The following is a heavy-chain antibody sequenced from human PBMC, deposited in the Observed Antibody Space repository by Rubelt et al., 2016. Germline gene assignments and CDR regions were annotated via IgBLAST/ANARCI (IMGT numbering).Heavy chain of an antibody. D-gene: IGHD3-10*01. V-gene: IGHV4-34*01. CDR3: ARYYGSERYSIDY. J-gene: IGHJ4*02. Sequence: QVQLRQWGAGLLKPSETLSVTCAVYGGSFSGYYWSWIRQPPGKGLEWIGEINHSGSTTYNPPLKSRVTVSVDTSKKHFSLRLSSVTAADTAVYYCARYYGSERYSIDYWGQGTLVTVSS. CDR2: INHSGST. CDR1: GGSFSGYY.